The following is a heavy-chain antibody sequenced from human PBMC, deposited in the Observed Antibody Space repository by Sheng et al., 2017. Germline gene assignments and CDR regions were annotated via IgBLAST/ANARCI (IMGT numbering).Heavy chain of an antibody. D-gene: IGHD1-26*01. Sequence: ESGGGLVQPGGSLRLSCAASGFTFSSSEMNWVRQASGKGPEWVSYISSSGSTIYYADSVKGRFTISRDNANNSLNLQMNSLRAEDTAIYYCARGTKGYSGSYSAVDYWGQGTLVTVSS. CDR1: GFTFSSSE. CDR3: ARGTKGYSGSYSAVDY. CDR2: ISSSGSTI. V-gene: IGHV3-48*03. J-gene: IGHJ4*02.